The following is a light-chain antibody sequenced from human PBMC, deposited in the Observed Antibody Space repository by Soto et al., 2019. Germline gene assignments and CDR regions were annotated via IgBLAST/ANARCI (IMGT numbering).Light chain of an antibody. J-gene: IGKJ3*01. V-gene: IGKV3-11*01. CDR3: KQYNKWPL. CDR1: ESVSSY. Sequence: EIVLTQSPATLSFSRGERATLSCRASESVSSYLAWYQQKPGQAPRLLIYGASSRATGIPDRFSGSGSGIDFTLTISRLEPEDFAVYYCKQYNKWPLFGPGTKVDIK. CDR2: GAS.